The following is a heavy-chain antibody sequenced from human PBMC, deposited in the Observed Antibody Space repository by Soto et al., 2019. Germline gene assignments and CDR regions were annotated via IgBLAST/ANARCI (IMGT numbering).Heavy chain of an antibody. CDR1: GQSFSGHS. J-gene: IGHJ4*02. CDR3: ARGSGIVALPGELEDVNYDY. V-gene: IGHV4-34*01. Sequence: QVQLQQWGAGLVKPSETLSLSCAVYGQSFSGHSWAWIRQPPGKGLEWIAEINESGSTYYNPSLKSRVTSSTDTSKNQFSVKLSSVRAADTAAYFCARGSGIVALPGELEDVNYDYWGQGTLVNVSS. D-gene: IGHD1-1*01. CDR2: INESGST.